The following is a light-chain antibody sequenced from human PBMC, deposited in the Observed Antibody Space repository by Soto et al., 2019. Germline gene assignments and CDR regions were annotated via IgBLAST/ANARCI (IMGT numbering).Light chain of an antibody. CDR3: QQSKTYPRT. CDR2: IAS. CDR1: QDINSW. J-gene: IGKJ4*01. V-gene: IGKV1-12*01. Sequence: FQLTQSLATRSASVGQGVPITCRASQDINSWLTWYQQKPGKAPKVLIYIASRLQSGVPSRFSGSGSGTDFSLTISNLQPEDFATYFCQQSKTYPRTFGGGTKVDIK.